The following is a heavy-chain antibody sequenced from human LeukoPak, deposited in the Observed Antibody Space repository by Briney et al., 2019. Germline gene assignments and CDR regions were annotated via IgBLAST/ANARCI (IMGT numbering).Heavy chain of an antibody. V-gene: IGHV1-69*13. J-gene: IGHJ6*02. Sequence: SVKVSCEASGGTFSSYAISWVRQAPGQGLEWMGGIIPIFGTANYAQKFQGRVTITADESTSTAYMELSSLRSEDTAVYYCASPLAYCGGDCYSPGTARPVAVNHYGMDVWGQGTTVTVSS. D-gene: IGHD2-21*02. CDR2: IIPIFGTA. CDR1: GGTFSSYA. CDR3: ASPLAYCGGDCYSPGTARPVAVNHYGMDV.